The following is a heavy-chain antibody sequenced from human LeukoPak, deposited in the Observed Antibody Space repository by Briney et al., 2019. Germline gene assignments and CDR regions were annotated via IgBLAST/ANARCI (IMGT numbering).Heavy chain of an antibody. CDR2: IIPIFGTS. J-gene: IGHJ4*02. CDR3: AHAVQFYCDYTFFDY. V-gene: IGHV1-69*13. Sequence: SVKVSCKASGGTFRSSAISWVRQAPGQGLEWMGGIIPIFGTSSYAQKFQGRVSITADESTSTAYMELSSLRSEDTAVYYCAHAVQFYCDYTFFDYWGQGSLVTVSS. CDR1: GGTFRSSA. D-gene: IGHD4-17*01.